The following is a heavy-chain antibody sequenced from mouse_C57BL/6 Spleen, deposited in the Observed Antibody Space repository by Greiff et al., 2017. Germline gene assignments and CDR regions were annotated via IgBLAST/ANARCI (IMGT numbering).Heavy chain of an antibody. V-gene: IGHV1-7*01. CDR2: INPSSGYT. CDR1: GYTFTSYW. CDR3: ARGSSGYVYAMDY. D-gene: IGHD3-2*02. Sequence: QVHVKQSGAELAKPGASVKLSCKASGYTFTSYWMHWVKQRPGQGLEWIGYINPSSGYTKYNQKFKDKATLTADKSSSTAYMQLSSLTYEDSAVYYCARGSSGYVYAMDYWGQGTSVTVSS. J-gene: IGHJ4*01.